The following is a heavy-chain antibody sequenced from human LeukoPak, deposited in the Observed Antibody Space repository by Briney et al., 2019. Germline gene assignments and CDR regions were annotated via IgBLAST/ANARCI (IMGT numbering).Heavy chain of an antibody. CDR3: ARAAYSSGWLDY. CDR1: AYTFTGYY. Sequence: ASVKVSSKASAYTFTGYYMHWVRQAPGQGLEWMGRINPNSGGTNYAQTFQGRVTMTRDTSISTAYMELSRLRSDDTAVYYCARAAYSSGWLDYWGQGTLVTVAS. V-gene: IGHV1-2*06. J-gene: IGHJ4*02. CDR2: INPNSGGT. D-gene: IGHD6-19*01.